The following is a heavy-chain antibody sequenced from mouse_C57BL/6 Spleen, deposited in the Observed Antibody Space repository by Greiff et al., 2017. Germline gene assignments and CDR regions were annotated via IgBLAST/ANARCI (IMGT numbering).Heavy chain of an antibody. J-gene: IGHJ2*01. CDR1: GYAFSSSW. CDR2: IYPGDGDT. Sequence: VMLVESGPELVKPGASVKISCKASGYAFSSSWMNWVKQRPGKGLEWIGRIYPGDGDTNYNGKFKGKATLTADKSSSTAYMQLSSLTSEDSAVYFCARGEDYGPYFDYWGQGTTLTVSS. CDR3: ARGEDYGPYFDY. V-gene: IGHV1-82*01. D-gene: IGHD1-1*01.